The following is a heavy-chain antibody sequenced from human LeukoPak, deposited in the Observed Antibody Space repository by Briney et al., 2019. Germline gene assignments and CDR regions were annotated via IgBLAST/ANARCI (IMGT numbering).Heavy chain of an antibody. CDR2: INPNSGGT. Sequence: ASVKVSRKASGYTFTGYYMHWVRQAPGQGLEWMGWINPNSGGTNYAQKLQGRVTMTTDTSTSTAYMELRSLRSDDTAVYYCARVIRPDYYDSSGYPEFDYWGQGTLVTVSS. CDR3: ARVIRPDYYDSSGYPEFDY. CDR1: GYTFTGYY. J-gene: IGHJ4*02. D-gene: IGHD3-22*01. V-gene: IGHV1-2*02.